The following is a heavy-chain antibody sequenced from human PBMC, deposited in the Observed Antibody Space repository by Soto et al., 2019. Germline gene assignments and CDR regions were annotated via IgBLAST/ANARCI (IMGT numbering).Heavy chain of an antibody. V-gene: IGHV1-69*12. J-gene: IGHJ4*02. CDR1: GGTFSSYA. CDR2: IIPIFGTA. CDR3: ALNYYDDSGYPQ. Sequence: QVQLVQSGAEVKKPGSSVKVSCKASGGTFSSYAISWVRQAPGQGLEWMGGIIPIFGTANYAQKFQGSVTLNADESTSTDYMELGSLRSEDTAVYYCALNYYDDSGYPQWGQGTLVTVSS. D-gene: IGHD3-22*01.